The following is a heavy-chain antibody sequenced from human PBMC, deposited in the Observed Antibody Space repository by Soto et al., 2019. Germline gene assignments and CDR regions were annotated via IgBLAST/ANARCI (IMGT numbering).Heavy chain of an antibody. CDR3: ARDGGIAVAGTGNYYYYGMDV. CDR2: IYYSWST. J-gene: IGHJ6*02. Sequence: KPSETLSLTCTVSGGSVSSGSYYWSWIRQPPGKGLEWIGYIYYSWSTNYNPSLKTRVTISVDTSKNQFSLKLSSVTAADTAVYYCARDGGIAVAGTGNYYYYGMDVWGQGTTVTVSS. CDR1: GGSVSSGSYY. V-gene: IGHV4-61*01. D-gene: IGHD6-19*01.